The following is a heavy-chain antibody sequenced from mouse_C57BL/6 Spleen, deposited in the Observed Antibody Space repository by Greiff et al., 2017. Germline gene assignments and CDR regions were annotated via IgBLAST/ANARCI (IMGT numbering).Heavy chain of an antibody. J-gene: IGHJ3*01. CDR2: IYPGSGST. CDR1: GYTFTSYW. V-gene: IGHV1-55*01. Sequence: VQLQQPGAELVKPGASVKMSCKASGYTFTSYWITWVKQRPGQGLEWIGDIYPGSGSTNYNEKFKSKATLTVDTSSSTAYMQLSSLTSEDSAVYDCARSHSLCSEFAYWGQGTLLTVSA. CDR3: ARSHSLCSEFAY. D-gene: IGHD1-2*01.